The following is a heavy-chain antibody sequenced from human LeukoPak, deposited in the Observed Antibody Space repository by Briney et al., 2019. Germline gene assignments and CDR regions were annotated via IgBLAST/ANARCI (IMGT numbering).Heavy chain of an antibody. CDR3: ARGGYSYGRKYYFDY. D-gene: IGHD5-18*01. V-gene: IGHV4-31*03. CDR1: GGPISSGGYY. J-gene: IGHJ4*02. CDR2: IYYSGST. Sequence: SETLSLTCTVSGGPISSGGYYWSGIRQHPGKGLEWIGYIYYSGSTYYNPSLKSRVTISVDTSKNQFSLKLSSVTAADTAVYYCARGGYSYGRKYYFDYWGQGPLDSVSS.